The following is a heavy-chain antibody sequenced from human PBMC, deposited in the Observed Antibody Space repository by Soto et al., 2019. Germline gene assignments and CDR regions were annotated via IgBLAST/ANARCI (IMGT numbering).Heavy chain of an antibody. D-gene: IGHD2-2*01. V-gene: IGHV4-30-2*01. J-gene: IGHJ5*02. CDR3: ARVGYCSSTSCYGRFNWFDP. CDR2: IYHSGST. CDR1: GGSISSGGYS. Sequence: PSETLSLTCAVSGGSISSGGYSWGWIRQPPGKGLEWIGYIYHSGSTYYNPSRKSRVTLSVDRSKNQFSLKLSSVTAADTAVYYCARVGYCSSTSCYGRFNWFDPSAHGTLVTVSS.